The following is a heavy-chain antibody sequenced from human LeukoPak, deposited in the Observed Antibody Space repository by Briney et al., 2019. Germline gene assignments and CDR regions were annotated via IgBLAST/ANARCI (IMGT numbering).Heavy chain of an antibody. J-gene: IGHJ6*02. CDR2: ISAYNGNT. Sequence: ASVKVSCKASGYTFTSYGISWVRQAPGQGLEWMGWISAYNGNTNYAQKLQGRVTMTTDTSTSTAYMELRSLRSDDTAVYYCARDRRLYSSGWYQYDYYYGMDVWGQGTTVTVSS. D-gene: IGHD6-19*01. CDR3: ARDRRLYSSGWYQYDYYYGMDV. CDR1: GYTFTSYG. V-gene: IGHV1-18*01.